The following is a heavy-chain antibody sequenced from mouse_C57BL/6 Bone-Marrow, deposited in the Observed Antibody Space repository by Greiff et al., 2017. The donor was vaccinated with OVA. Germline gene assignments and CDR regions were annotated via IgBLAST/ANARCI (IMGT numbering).Heavy chain of an antibody. CDR1: GYSITSGYY. Sequence: EVKLVESGPGLVKPSPSLSLTCSVTGYSITSGYYWNWIRQFPGNQLEWMGYISYDGSNNYNPTLKNRISITRDTSKNQFFLKLNSVTTEDTATYYCARADYDSSHWYFDVWGTGTTVTVSS. V-gene: IGHV3-6*01. J-gene: IGHJ1*03. D-gene: IGHD1-1*01. CDR2: ISYDGSN. CDR3: ARADYDSSHWYFDV.